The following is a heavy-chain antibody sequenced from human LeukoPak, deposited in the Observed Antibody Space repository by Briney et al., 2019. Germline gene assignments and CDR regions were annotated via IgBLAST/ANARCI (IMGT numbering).Heavy chain of an antibody. D-gene: IGHD6-13*01. CDR1: GGTFNSYA. CDR2: ISAYNGNT. V-gene: IGHV1-18*01. Sequence: ASVKVSCKASGGTFNSYAISWVRQAPGQGLEWMGWISAYNGNTNYAQKLQGRVTMTTDTSTSTAYMELRSLRSDDTAVYYCARASRYSSSSQNWFDPWGQGTLVTVSS. J-gene: IGHJ5*02. CDR3: ARASRYSSSSQNWFDP.